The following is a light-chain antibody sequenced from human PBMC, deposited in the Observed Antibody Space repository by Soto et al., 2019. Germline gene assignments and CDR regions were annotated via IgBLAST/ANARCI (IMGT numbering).Light chain of an antibody. V-gene: IGKV1-5*01. CDR3: QQYNTFWT. J-gene: IGKJ1*01. Sequence: IKMTQSPSTLSASVGDRGIITFRASQSITNWLAWYQQKPGKAPNLLIYDASTLQSGVPSRFSGSGFGTEFTLTISSLQPDDFATYYCQQYNTFWTFGPGTKVDIK. CDR2: DAS. CDR1: QSITNW.